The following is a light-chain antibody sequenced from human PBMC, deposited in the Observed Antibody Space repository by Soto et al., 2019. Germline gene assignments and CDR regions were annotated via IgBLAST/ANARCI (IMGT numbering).Light chain of an antibody. J-gene: IGKJ4*01. CDR2: AAS. Sequence: DIQMTQSPSSLSASLGDRVTITCRASQGIGVYLAWVQQKPGQVPRLLIYAASALHSGVPSRFSRGGSGTDFTLTINSLQPEDDATYYCQKYNSAPLTLGGGTKVEI. CDR3: QKYNSAPLT. CDR1: QGIGVY. V-gene: IGKV1-27*01.